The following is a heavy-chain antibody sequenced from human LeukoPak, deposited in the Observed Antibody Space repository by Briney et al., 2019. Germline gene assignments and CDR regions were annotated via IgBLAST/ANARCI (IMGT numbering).Heavy chain of an antibody. CDR1: GFTFVSYW. CDR3: ARGNYGRFDP. J-gene: IGHJ5*02. Sequence: GGSLRLSCAASGFTFVSYWMHWVRHAPGGGLVWVSRVDNDGSSTNYADYAKGRFTISRDNAKNTLYLQMSRLRAEDTGMYYCARGNYGRFDPWGQGTLVTVSS. D-gene: IGHD1-7*01. CDR2: VDNDGSST. V-gene: IGHV3-74*01.